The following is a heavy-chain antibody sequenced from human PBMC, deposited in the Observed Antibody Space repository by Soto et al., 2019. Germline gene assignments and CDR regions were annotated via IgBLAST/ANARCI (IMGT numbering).Heavy chain of an antibody. J-gene: IGHJ6*02. Sequence: GGSLRLSCVASPFTFSNYAMHCVRQAPGKGLEWAAVISDNGNNKYYAASVKGRFTISRDNSKNTLYLEMSSLRAEDTAMYYCAKDSAFYYYNCGMDVWGQGTTVTVSS. V-gene: IGHV3-30-3*01. CDR1: PFTFSNYA. CDR3: AKDSAFYYYNCGMDV. CDR2: ISDNGNNK.